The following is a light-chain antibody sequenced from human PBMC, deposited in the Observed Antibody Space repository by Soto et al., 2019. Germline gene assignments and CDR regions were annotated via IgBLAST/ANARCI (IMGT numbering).Light chain of an antibody. CDR2: AAS. CDR1: QGISSY. V-gene: IGKV1-9*01. J-gene: IGKJ1*01. Sequence: IQLTQSPSSLSASVADRVTITRRASQGISSYLAWYQQKPGKAPKLLIYAASTLQSGVPSRFSGSGSGTDFTLTISSLQPEDFATYYCQQLNSYPWTFGQGTKVDIK. CDR3: QQLNSYPWT.